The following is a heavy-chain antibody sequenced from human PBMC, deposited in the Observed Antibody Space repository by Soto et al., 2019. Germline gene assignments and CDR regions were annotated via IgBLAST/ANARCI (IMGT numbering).Heavy chain of an antibody. CDR1: GGTFSSYA. CDR2: IIPIFGTA. CDR3: ARDSGDYGDYGRHLNPYDY. D-gene: IGHD4-17*01. V-gene: IGHV1-69*13. J-gene: IGHJ4*02. Sequence: ASVKVSCKASGGTFSSYAISWVRQAPGQGLEWMGGIIPIFGTANYAQKFQGRVTITADESTSTAYMELSSLRSEDTAVYYCARDSGDYGDYGRHLNPYDYWGQGTLVTVSS.